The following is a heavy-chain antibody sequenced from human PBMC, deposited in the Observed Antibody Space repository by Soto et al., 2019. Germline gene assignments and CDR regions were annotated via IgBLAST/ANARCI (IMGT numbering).Heavy chain of an antibody. CDR2: IYYSGST. V-gene: IGHV4-39*01. CDR1: GGSISSGGYY. J-gene: IGHJ5*02. Sequence: ASETLSLTCTVSGGSISSGGYYWSWIRQHPGKGLEWIGYIYYSGSTYYNPSLKSRVTISVDTSKNQFSLKLSSVTAADTAVYYCARHLWDVLRFLEWRRPNWFDPWGQGTLVTVSS. CDR3: ARHLWDVLRFLEWRRPNWFDP. D-gene: IGHD3-3*01.